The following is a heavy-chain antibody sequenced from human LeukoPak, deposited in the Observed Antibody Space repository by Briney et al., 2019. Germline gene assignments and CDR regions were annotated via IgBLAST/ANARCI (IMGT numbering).Heavy chain of an antibody. V-gene: IGHV5-51*01. CDR1: GYSFTSYW. CDR3: ARQDCSGGSCARGVPDY. J-gene: IGHJ4*02. D-gene: IGHD2-15*01. CDR2: IYPGDSDA. Sequence: GESLKISCKGSGYSFTSYWIGWVRQMPGKGLEWMGIIYPGDSDARYSPSFQGQVTISADKSISTAYLQWSSLKASDTAMYYCARQDCSGGSCARGVPDYWGQGTLVTVSS.